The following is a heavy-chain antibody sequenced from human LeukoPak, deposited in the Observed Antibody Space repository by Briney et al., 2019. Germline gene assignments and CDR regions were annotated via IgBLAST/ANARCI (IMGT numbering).Heavy chain of an antibody. CDR3: ARVHSSSWYCCSDN. J-gene: IGHJ4*02. CDR2: ISYDGNTK. Sequence: GGSLRLSCAASGFTFTSYAMHWVRQAPGKGLEWVALISYDGNTKYYADSVKGRFTISRDNSNNTLSLQMTSLRPEDTAVYYCARVHSSSWYCCSDNWGQGALVTVSS. CDR1: GFTFTSYA. V-gene: IGHV3-30-3*01. D-gene: IGHD6-13*01.